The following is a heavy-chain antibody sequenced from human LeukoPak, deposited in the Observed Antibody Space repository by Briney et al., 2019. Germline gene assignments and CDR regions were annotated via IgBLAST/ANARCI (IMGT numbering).Heavy chain of an antibody. CDR1: GGSISSYY. D-gene: IGHD5-18*01. CDR2: IYYSGST. CDR3: AREELRGTIVDTASGFDP. V-gene: IGHV4-59*01. Sequence: SETLSLTCTVSGGSISSYYWSWIRQPPAQGLDWIGYIYYSGSTNYNPSLNSRVTISVDTSKNQFSLKLSSVTAADTAVYYCAREELRGTIVDTASGFDPWGQGTLVTVSS. J-gene: IGHJ5*02.